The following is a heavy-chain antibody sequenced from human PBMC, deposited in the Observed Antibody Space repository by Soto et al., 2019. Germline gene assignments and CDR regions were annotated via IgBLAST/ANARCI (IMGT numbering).Heavy chain of an antibody. Sequence: ASVKVSCKASGYTFTSYGISWVRQAPGQGLEWMGWISAYNGNTNYAQKLQGRVTMTRDTSTSTAYMELSSLRSDDTAVYYCASDLIADLDAFDIWGQGTMVTVSS. CDR1: GYTFTSYG. CDR2: ISAYNGNT. J-gene: IGHJ3*02. V-gene: IGHV1-18*01. CDR3: ASDLIADLDAFDI. D-gene: IGHD6-13*01.